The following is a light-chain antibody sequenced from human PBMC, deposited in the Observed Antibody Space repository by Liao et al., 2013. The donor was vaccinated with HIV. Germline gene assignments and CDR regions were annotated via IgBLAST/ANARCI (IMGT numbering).Light chain of an antibody. CDR1: NLGEKS. Sequence: SYDLTQPPSVSVFSGQTASISCSGDNLGEKSASWYQQRPGQSPVLVIYQDNKRPLGIPERFSGSNYGNTATLTISGTQAMDEADYYCQAWDSSTAVFGAGTKVTVL. V-gene: IGLV3-1*01. J-gene: IGLJ1*01. CDR3: QAWDSSTAV. CDR2: QDN.